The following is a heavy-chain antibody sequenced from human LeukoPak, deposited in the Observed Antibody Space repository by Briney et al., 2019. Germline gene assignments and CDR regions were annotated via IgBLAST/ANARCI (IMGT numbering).Heavy chain of an antibody. CDR3: AGWRELPVTLSYYFDY. CDR1: GFTFSSYG. Sequence: GGSLRLSCAASGFTFSSYGMSWVRQAPGKGLEWVSAISGSGGSTYYADSVKGRFTISRDNSKNTLYLQMNSLRAEDTAVYYCAGWRELPVTLSYYFDYWGQGTLVTVSS. D-gene: IGHD1-26*01. CDR2: ISGSGGST. J-gene: IGHJ4*02. V-gene: IGHV3-23*01.